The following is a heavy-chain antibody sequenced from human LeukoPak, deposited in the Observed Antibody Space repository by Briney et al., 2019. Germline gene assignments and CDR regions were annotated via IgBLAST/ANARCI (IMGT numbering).Heavy chain of an antibody. CDR3: AKEYKWGYGYYFDY. CDR2: ISYDGSNN. J-gene: IGHJ4*02. Sequence: GRSLRLSCAAPGFTFSSYAMHWVRQAPGKGLEWVAVISYDGSNNYYADSVKGRFTISRDNSKNTLDLLMNSLRTEDTAVYYCAKEYKWGYGYYFDYWGQGTLVTVSS. D-gene: IGHD5-18*01. CDR1: GFTFSSYA. V-gene: IGHV3-30-3*01.